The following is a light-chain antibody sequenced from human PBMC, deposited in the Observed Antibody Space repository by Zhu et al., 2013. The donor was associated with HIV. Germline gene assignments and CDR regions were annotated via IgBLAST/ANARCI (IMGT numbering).Light chain of an antibody. Sequence: EIVLTQSPGTLSLSPGEKVTLSCRASQSVSSNLAWYQQKPGQAPRLLIDGASTRATGIPARFSGSGSGTEFTLTITSLQSEDFAVYFCQQYTTWPWTFGQGTKVEIK. CDR2: GAS. V-gene: IGKV3-15*01. CDR3: QQYTTWPWT. J-gene: IGKJ1*01. CDR1: QSVSSN.